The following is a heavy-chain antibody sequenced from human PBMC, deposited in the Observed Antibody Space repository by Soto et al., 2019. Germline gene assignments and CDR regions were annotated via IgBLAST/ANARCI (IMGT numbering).Heavy chain of an antibody. V-gene: IGHV4-4*02. CDR3: ARHIAVSGTRGFDH. D-gene: IGHD2-21*01. J-gene: IGHJ4*02. CDR1: GGSITSNW. CDR2: IFHTGSA. Sequence: QVQLQESGPGLMKPSGTLSLTCAVSGGSITSNWWSWVRQPPGKGLEWIAEIFHTGSANYNPSLMGRPTISMDKSRNHLSLTLNSVTAADTAVYYCARHIAVSGTRGFDHWGQGTLVTVSS.